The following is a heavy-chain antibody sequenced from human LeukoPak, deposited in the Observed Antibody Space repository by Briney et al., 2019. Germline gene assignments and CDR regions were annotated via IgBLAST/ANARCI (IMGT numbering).Heavy chain of an antibody. J-gene: IGHJ4*02. Sequence: SETLSLTCTVSGGSISSYYWSWIRQPPGKGLEWIGYIYYSGSTNYNPSLKSRVTISVDTSKNQFSLKLSSVTAADTAVYYCASHQYSGSYSFFDYWGQGTLVTVSS. V-gene: IGHV4-59*01. D-gene: IGHD1-26*01. CDR1: GGSISSYY. CDR2: IYYSGST. CDR3: ASHQYSGSYSFFDY.